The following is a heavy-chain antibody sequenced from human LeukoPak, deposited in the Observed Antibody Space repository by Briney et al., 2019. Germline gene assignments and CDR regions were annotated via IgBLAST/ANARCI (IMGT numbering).Heavy chain of an antibody. Sequence: GGSLRLSCAASGFTFSDYYMSWIRQAPGKGLEWVSYISSSGSTIYYADSVKGRFTISRDNAKNSLYLQMNSLRAEDTAVYYCARTPFWRGIAAGRPKEMYYFDYWGQGTLVTVSS. CDR1: GFTFSDYY. J-gene: IGHJ4*02. CDR3: ARTPFWRGIAAGRPKEMYYFDY. V-gene: IGHV3-11*01. D-gene: IGHD6-13*01. CDR2: ISSSGSTI.